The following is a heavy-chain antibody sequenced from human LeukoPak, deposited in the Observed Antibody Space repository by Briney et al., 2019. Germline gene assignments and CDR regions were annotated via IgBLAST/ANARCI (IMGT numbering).Heavy chain of an antibody. J-gene: IGHJ6*03. CDR3: TRDRGYYSNYGYYYYYMDV. CDR2: IRSKAYGGTT. CDR1: GFTFGDYA. V-gene: IGHV3-49*04. D-gene: IGHD4-11*01. Sequence: GGSLRLSCTASGFTFGDYAMSWVRQAPGKGLEWVGFIRSKAYGGTTEYAASVKGRFTISRDDSKSTAYLQMNSLKTEDTAVYYCTRDRGYYSNYGYYYYYMDVWGKGTTVTVSS.